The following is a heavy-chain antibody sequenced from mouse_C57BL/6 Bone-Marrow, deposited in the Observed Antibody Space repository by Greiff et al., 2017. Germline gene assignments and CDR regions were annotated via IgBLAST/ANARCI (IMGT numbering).Heavy chain of an antibody. CDR1: GFSLTSSG. J-gene: IGHJ3*01. D-gene: IGHD2-1*01. CDR2: LWRGGST. CDR3: AKRDGNWAWFAY. Sequence: QVQLQQSGPGLVQPSQSLSITCTVSGFSLTSSGVHWVRQSPGKGLEWLGVLWRGGSTDYNAAFMSRLSITKDNSKSQVFFKMNSLQADDTAIYYCAKRDGNWAWFAYWGQGTLVTVSA. V-gene: IGHV2-5*01.